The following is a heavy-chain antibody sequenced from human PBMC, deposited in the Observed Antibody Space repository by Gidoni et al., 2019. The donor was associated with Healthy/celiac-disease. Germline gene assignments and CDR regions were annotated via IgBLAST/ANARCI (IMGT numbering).Heavy chain of an antibody. J-gene: IGHJ4*02. CDR3: ARVPFYGSGSYSPDY. V-gene: IGHV1-2*02. CDR2: INPNSGGT. Sequence: QVQLVQSGAEAKKPGASVTVSCKASGYTLTGSYMHLVLQAPGQGLEWMGWINPNSGGTNYAQKFQGRVTMTRDTSISTAYMDLSRLRSDDTAVYDCARVPFYGSGSYSPDYWGQGTLVTVSS. CDR1: GYTLTGSY. D-gene: IGHD3-10*01.